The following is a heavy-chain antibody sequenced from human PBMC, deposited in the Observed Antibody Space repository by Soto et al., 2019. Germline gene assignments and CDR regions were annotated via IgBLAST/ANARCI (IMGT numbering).Heavy chain of an antibody. V-gene: IGHV3-74*01. CDR1: GFTFSSYW. D-gene: IGHD3-9*01. J-gene: IGHJ5*02. Sequence: EVQLVESGGGLVQPGGSLRLSCAASGFTFSSYWMHWVRQAPGKGLVWVSRINSDRSSTSYADSVKGRFTISRDNAKNTLYLQMNSLRAEDTAVYYCARGQRYFDWLLVEWFDPWGQGTLVTVSS. CDR3: ARGQRYFDWLLVEWFDP. CDR2: INSDRSST.